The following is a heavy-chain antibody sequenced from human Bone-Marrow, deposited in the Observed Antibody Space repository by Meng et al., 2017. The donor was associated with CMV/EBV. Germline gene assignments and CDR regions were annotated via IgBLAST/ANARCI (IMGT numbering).Heavy chain of an antibody. CDR1: GGSISSYY. CDR3: ARERIPAALNAFDI. Sequence: SETLSLTGTVSGGSISSYYWSWIRQPPGKGLEWIGYIYYSGSTNYNPSLKSRVTISVDTSKNQFSLKLSSVTAADTAVYYCARERIPAALNAFDIWGQGKMVTVSS. D-gene: IGHD2-2*01. V-gene: IGHV4-59*01. J-gene: IGHJ3*02. CDR2: IYYSGST.